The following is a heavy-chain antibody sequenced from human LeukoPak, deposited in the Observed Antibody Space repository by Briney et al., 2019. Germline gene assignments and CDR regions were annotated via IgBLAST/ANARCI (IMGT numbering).Heavy chain of an antibody. Sequence: SETLSLTCTVSGGSISSSSYYWGWIRQPPGKGLEWIGSIYYSGSTYYNPSLKSRVTISVDTSKNQFSLKLSSVTAADTAVYYCARAPYYYDSSGYYLYYFDYWGQGTLVTVSS. D-gene: IGHD3-22*01. J-gene: IGHJ4*02. V-gene: IGHV4-39*07. CDR1: GGSISSSSYY. CDR3: ARAPYYYDSSGYYLYYFDY. CDR2: IYYSGST.